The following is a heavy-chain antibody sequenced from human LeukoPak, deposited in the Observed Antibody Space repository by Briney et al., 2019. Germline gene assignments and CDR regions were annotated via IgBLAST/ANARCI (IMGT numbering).Heavy chain of an antibody. CDR3: AVTALTLPFDY. J-gene: IGHJ4*02. D-gene: IGHD2-21*02. V-gene: IGHV1-18*01. CDR2: ISAYNGNT. CDR1: GYTFTSYG. Sequence: GASVKVSCKASGYTFTSYGISWVRQAPGQGLEWMGWISAYNGNTNYAQKLQGRVTMTTDTSTSTACMELRSLRSDDTAVYYCAVTALTLPFDYWGQGTLVTVSS.